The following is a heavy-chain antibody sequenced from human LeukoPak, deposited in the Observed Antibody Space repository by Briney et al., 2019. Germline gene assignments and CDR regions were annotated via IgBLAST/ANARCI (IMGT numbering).Heavy chain of an antibody. V-gene: IGHV3-23*01. CDR3: ARGASSSWTSLDY. CDR1: GFTFNNYA. J-gene: IGHJ4*02. Sequence: GGSLRLSCAASGFTFNNYAMTWVRQAPGKGLEWVSTISGNGGGTYYADSVEGRFTISRDNSRNTLYVQMNTLRVEDTAVYYCARGASSSWTSLDYWGQGTLVIVSS. D-gene: IGHD6-13*01. CDR2: ISGNGGGT.